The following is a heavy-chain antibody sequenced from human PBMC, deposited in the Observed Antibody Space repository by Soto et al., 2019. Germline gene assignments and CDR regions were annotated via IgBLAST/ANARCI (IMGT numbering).Heavy chain of an antibody. CDR1: GFTFSSYA. J-gene: IGHJ4*02. D-gene: IGHD4-4*01. CDR2: ISYDGSNK. CDR3: ASGNALSFDY. V-gene: IGHV3-30-3*01. Sequence: QVQLVESGGGVVQPGRSLRLSCAASGFTFSSYAMHCVRQAPGKGLEWVAVISYDGSNKYYADSVKGRFTISRDNSKNTLYLQMNSLRAEDTAVYYCASGNALSFDYWGQGTLVTVSS.